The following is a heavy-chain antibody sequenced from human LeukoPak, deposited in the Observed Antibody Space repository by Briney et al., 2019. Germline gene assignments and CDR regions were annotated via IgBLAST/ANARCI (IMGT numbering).Heavy chain of an antibody. CDR1: GLTFRAAW. V-gene: IGHV3-15*01. Sequence: GGSLRLSCVVSGLTFRAAWLSWVRQAPGKGLEWLGRIRNGGTTDYPAPVKGRFIISRDDSENTLYLQMNSLKAEDTAVYYCTWHSTVRGLPYSWGQGTLVTVSS. J-gene: IGHJ5*01. CDR2: IRNGGTT. D-gene: IGHD3-10*01. CDR3: TWHSTVRGLPYS.